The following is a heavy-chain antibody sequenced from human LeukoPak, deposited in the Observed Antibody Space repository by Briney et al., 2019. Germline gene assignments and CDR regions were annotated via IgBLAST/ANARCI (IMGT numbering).Heavy chain of an antibody. CDR1: GNTFTSYA. CDR2: ISAYNGNT. D-gene: IGHD6-19*01. CDR3: ARVVAGLFDY. J-gene: IGHJ4*02. Sequence: ASVKVSCKASGNTFTSYAITWVRQAPGQGLEWMGWISAYNGNTNYAQKLQGRVTMTTDTSTSTAYMELRSLRSDDTAVYYCARVVAGLFDYWGQGTLVTVPS. V-gene: IGHV1-18*01.